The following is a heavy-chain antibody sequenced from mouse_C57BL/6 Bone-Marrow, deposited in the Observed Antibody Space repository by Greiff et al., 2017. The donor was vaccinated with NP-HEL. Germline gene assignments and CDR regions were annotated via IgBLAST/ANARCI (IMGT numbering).Heavy chain of an antibody. CDR1: GYTFTSSW. D-gene: IGHD3-2*02. Sequence: VQLQQPGAELVKPGASVQLSCKASGYTFTSSWMQWVKQRPGQGLEWIGEIDPSDSYTNYNQKFKGKATLTVDTSSSTAYMQLSSLTSEDSAVYYCATAQATAWFAYWGQGTLVTVSA. V-gene: IGHV1-50*01. CDR2: IDPSDSYT. CDR3: ATAQATAWFAY. J-gene: IGHJ3*01.